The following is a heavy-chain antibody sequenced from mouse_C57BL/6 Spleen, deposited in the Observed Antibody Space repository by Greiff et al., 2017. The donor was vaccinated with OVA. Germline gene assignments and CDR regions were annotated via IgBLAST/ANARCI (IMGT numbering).Heavy chain of an antibody. CDR2: IWSDGST. J-gene: IGHJ4*01. CDR1: GFSLTSYG. CDR3: ARRGSSYYYAMDY. V-gene: IGHV2-6*03. Sequence: QVQLQQSGPGLVAPSQSLSITCTVSGFSLTSYGVHWVRQPPGKGLEWLVVIWSDGSTTYNSALKSRLSISKDNSKSQVFLKMNRLQTDDTAMYYCARRGSSYYYAMDYWGQGTSVTVSS. D-gene: IGHD1-1*01.